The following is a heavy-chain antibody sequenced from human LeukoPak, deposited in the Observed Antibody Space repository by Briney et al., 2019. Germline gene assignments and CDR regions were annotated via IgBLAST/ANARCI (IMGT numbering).Heavy chain of an antibody. Sequence: GGSLRLACAASGFRFSSYAMSWVRQAPGKGLEWVSAISGSGVSTYYADSVKGRFDISRDNSKNTLYLQMNSLRAEDTALYYCAKRLSGNYYHYMDVWGKGTTVTVSS. CDR1: GFRFSSYA. J-gene: IGHJ6*03. CDR3: AKRLSGNYYHYMDV. V-gene: IGHV3-23*01. CDR2: ISGSGVST. D-gene: IGHD1-20*01.